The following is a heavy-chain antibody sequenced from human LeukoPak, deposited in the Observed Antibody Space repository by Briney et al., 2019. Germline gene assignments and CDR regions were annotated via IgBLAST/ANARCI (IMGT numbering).Heavy chain of an antibody. CDR2: INPNSGGT. D-gene: IGHD6-19*01. J-gene: IGHJ6*02. CDR1: GYTFTGYY. V-gene: IGHV1-2*02. CDR3: ARLAVAGTLLRGDYYYYGMDV. Sequence: ASVKVSCKASGYTFTGYYMHWVRQAPGQGLEWMGWINPNSGGTNYAQKFQGRATMTRDTSISTAYMELSRLRSDDTAVYYCARLAVAGTLLRGDYYYYGMDVWGQGTTVTVSS.